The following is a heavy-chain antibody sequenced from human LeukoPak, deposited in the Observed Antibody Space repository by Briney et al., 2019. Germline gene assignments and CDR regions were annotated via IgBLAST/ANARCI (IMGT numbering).Heavy chain of an antibody. V-gene: IGHV4-31*03. CDR3: ARVSFTYGPLDS. Sequence: PSETLSLTCNVSRGSISSGGHYWSRIRQRPGKGLEWMGYTYFTGSTYYNPSLQSRLIISADTSMTQFSLKLRSVTAADTAVYYCARVSFTYGPLDSWGPGILVTVSS. CDR2: TYFTGST. J-gene: IGHJ4*02. CDR1: RGSISSGGHY. D-gene: IGHD4-17*01.